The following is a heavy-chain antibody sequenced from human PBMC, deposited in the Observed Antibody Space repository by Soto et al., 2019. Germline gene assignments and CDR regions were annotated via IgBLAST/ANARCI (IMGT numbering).Heavy chain of an antibody. CDR3: ATEGGGYDSSGYYFVY. Sequence: ASGYTFTRSGISWVRQAPGQGPEWMGWISSYNGDTNYAQTLQGRVTMTTDTSTSTAYMELRSLRSDDTAVYYCATEGGGYDSSGYYFVYWGQGTLVTVSS. V-gene: IGHV1-18*01. CDR1: GYTFTRSG. J-gene: IGHJ4*02. D-gene: IGHD3-22*01. CDR2: ISSYNGDT.